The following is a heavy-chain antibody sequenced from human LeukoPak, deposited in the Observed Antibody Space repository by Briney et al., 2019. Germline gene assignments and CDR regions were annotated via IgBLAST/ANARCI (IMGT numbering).Heavy chain of an antibody. CDR2: IYTSGGT. D-gene: IGHD6-6*01. CDR1: GDSISSYY. V-gene: IGHV4-4*09. J-gene: IGHJ4*02. CDR3: ARLTRLSTSPERYYLDY. Sequence: SETLSLTCTVSGDSISSYYWSWIRQPPGKGLEGIGNIYTSGGTNYIPSLKGRVTISIDTSKNQFSLKLSSVTAADSAVYYCARLTRLSTSPERYYLDYWGQGTLVTVSS.